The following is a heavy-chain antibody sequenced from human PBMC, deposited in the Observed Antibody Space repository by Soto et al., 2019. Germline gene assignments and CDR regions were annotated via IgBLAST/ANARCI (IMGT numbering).Heavy chain of an antibody. V-gene: IGHV4-59*01. CDR2: IYYTGST. D-gene: IGHD6-13*01. CDR3: ANFDSSPQAFDY. J-gene: IGHJ4*02. CDR1: GGSISSYY. Sequence: SETLSLTCTVSGGSISSYYWSWIRQPPGKGLEWIGYIYYTGSTNYNPSLKSRVTLSVDTSKNQFSLKLSSVTAADTAAYYCANFDSSPQAFDYWGQGTLVTVSS.